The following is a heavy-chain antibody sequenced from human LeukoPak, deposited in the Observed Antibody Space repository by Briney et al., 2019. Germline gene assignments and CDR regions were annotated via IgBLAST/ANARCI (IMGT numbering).Heavy chain of an antibody. CDR2: FYTSGGT. J-gene: IGHJ5*02. CDR3: ARGGVDCSSTSCYIWFDP. D-gene: IGHD2-2*02. V-gene: IGHV4-61*02. Sequence: SQTLSLTCTVSGGSISTGSYYWSWIRQPAGKGLEWIGRFYTSGGTNYNPSLKSRVTMSVDTSKNQFSLKLSSVTAADTAVYYCARGGVDCSSTSCYIWFDPWGQGTLVTVSS. CDR1: GGSISTGSYY.